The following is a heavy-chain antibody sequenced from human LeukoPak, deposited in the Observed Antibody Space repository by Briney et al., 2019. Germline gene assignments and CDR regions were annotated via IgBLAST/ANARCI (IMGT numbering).Heavy chain of an antibody. J-gene: IGHJ4*02. D-gene: IGHD4-17*01. V-gene: IGHV3-23*01. CDR3: ATVITVTEIDY. CDR1: GFTFSSYA. Sequence: GGSLRLSCAASGFTFSSYAMSWVRQAPGKGLEWVSAISGSGGSTYYADSVKGRFTISRDNSRNTLYLQMNSLRAEDTAVYYCATVITVTEIDYWGQGTLVTVSS. CDR2: ISGSGGST.